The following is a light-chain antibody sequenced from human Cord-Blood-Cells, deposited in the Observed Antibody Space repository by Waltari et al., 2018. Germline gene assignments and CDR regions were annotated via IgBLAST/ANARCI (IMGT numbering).Light chain of an antibody. Sequence: EIVLTQSPGTLSLSPGERATLSCRASQSVSSSYLAWYQQKPGQAPRLLMCGASSRATGIPDRFSGSGSGTDFTLTISRLEPEDFAVYYCQQYGSSPYTFGQGTKLEIK. CDR1: QSVSSSY. V-gene: IGKV3-20*01. CDR3: QQYGSSPYT. J-gene: IGKJ2*01. CDR2: GAS.